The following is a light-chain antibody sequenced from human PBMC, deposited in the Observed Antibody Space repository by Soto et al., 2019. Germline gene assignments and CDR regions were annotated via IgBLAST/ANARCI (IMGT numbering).Light chain of an antibody. J-gene: IGLJ1*01. CDR1: SNDIGNYNL. Sequence: QSVLTQPASVSGSPGQSITISCTGTSNDIGNYNLVSWYQHHPGKAPKLMIYVDSKRPSGVSNRFSASKSGNTASLTISGLQAEDEADYYCCSYAGSFYVFGTRTKVTVL. V-gene: IGLV2-23*01. CDR2: VDS. CDR3: CSYAGSFYV.